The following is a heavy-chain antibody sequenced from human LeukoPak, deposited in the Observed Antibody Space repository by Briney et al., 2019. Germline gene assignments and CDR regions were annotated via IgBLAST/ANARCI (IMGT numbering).Heavy chain of an antibody. D-gene: IGHD1-26*01. Sequence: SETLSLTCTVSGGSISSYYWSWIRQPPGKGLECIGYIYYSGSTNYNPSLKSRVTISVDTSKNQFSLKLSSVTAADTAVYYCAGHSGSTRYFDYWGQGTLVTVSS. J-gene: IGHJ4*02. CDR2: IYYSGST. V-gene: IGHV4-59*01. CDR3: AGHSGSTRYFDY. CDR1: GGSISSYY.